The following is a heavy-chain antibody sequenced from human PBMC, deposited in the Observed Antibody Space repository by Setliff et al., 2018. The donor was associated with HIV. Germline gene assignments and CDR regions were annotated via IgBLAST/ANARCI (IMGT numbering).Heavy chain of an antibody. CDR2: INPNRGGT. D-gene: IGHD3-10*02. J-gene: IGHJ6*03. CDR1: GYTFTGYY. Sequence: ASVKVSCKASGYTFTGYYMHWVRQAPGQGLEWMGWINPNRGGTNYAQKFQGRVTITADESTSTACMELSSLRSEDTAVYYCARIVRPSYYYYYYMDVWGKGTTVTVSS. V-gene: IGHV1-2*02. CDR3: ARIVRPSYYYYYYMDV.